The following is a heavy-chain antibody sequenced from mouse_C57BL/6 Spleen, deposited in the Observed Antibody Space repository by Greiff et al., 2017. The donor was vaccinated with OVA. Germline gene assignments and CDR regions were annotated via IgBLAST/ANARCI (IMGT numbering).Heavy chain of an antibody. Sequence: EVKLQESGGGLVQPKGSLKLSCAASGFSFNTYAMNWVRQAPGKGLEWVARIRSKSNNYATYYADSVKDRFTISRDDSESMLYLQMNNLKTEDTAMYYCVRHDYDYGPWFAYWGQGTLVTVSA. CDR2: IRSKSNNYAT. CDR1: GFSFNTYA. CDR3: VRHDYDYGPWFAY. V-gene: IGHV10-1*01. D-gene: IGHD2-4*01. J-gene: IGHJ3*01.